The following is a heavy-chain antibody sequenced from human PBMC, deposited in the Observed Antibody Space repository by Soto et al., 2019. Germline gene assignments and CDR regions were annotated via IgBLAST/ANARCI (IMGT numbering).Heavy chain of an antibody. D-gene: IGHD3-10*01. Sequence: ASVKVSCKASGGTFSSYTISWVRQAPGQGLEWMGRIIPILGIANYAQKFQGRVTITADKSTSTAYMELSSLRSEDTAVYYCARVGRASMVRGVIGDYYYYMDVWGKGTTVTVSS. CDR2: IIPILGIA. CDR3: ARVGRASMVRGVIGDYYYYMDV. J-gene: IGHJ6*03. V-gene: IGHV1-69*02. CDR1: GGTFSSYT.